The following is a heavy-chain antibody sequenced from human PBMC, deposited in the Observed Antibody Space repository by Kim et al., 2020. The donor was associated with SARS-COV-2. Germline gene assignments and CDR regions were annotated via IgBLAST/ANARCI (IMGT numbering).Heavy chain of an antibody. J-gene: IGHJ4*02. CDR3: ARDWVGCGGDCYFFDY. V-gene: IGHV4-4*08. D-gene: IGHD2-21*02. Sequence: SLKRRVHISVDTSKNQFSLKLSSVTAADTAVYYCARDWVGCGGDCYFFDYWGQGTLVTVSS.